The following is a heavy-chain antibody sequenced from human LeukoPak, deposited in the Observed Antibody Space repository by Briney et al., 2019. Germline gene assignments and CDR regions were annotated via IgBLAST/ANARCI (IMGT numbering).Heavy chain of an antibody. V-gene: IGHV3-66*01. D-gene: IGHD3-22*01. CDR2: IYSGGST. CDR3: ARDLSYGSSGYPYYFAY. Sequence: PGGSLRLSCAASEFSVGSNYMTWVGQAPRKGWEGVSLIYSGGSTYYADSVKGRFTISRDNSKNTLYLQMNTLRAEDTAVYSCARDLSYGSSGYPYYFAYWGQGTLVLVSS. CDR1: EFSVGSNY. J-gene: IGHJ4*02.